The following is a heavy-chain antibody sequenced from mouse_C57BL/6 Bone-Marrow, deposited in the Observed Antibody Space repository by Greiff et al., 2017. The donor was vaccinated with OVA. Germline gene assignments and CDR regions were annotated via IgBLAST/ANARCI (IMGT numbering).Heavy chain of an antibody. CDR1: GFTFSDYR. J-gene: IGHJ4*01. V-gene: IGHV5-17*01. Sequence: DVQLVESGGGLVKPGGSLKLSCAASGFTFSDYRMHWVRQAPEKGLEWVAYISSGSSTINYADTVKGRSTISRDNAKNTLFLQMTSLRSEDTAMYYCAREGAMDYWGQGTSVTVSS. CDR3: AREGAMDY. CDR2: ISSGSSTI.